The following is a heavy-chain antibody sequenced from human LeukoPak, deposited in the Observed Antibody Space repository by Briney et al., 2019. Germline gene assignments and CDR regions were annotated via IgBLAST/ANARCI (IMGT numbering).Heavy chain of an antibody. J-gene: IGHJ4*02. Sequence: SQTLSLTCTVSGGSISSGGYYWSWIRQHPGKGLEWIGYIYYSGSTYYNPSLKSRVTISVDTSKNQFSLKLSSVTAADTAVYYWARDRARDYDYYFDYWGQGTLVTVSS. D-gene: IGHD5-12*01. CDR2: IYYSGST. CDR3: ARDRARDYDYYFDY. CDR1: GGSISSGGYY. V-gene: IGHV4-31*03.